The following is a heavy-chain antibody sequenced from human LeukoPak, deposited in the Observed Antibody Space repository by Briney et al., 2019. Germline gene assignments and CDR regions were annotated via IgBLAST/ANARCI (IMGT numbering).Heavy chain of an antibody. CDR2: IYTSGST. J-gene: IGHJ6*02. CDR1: GGSISSYY. Sequence: PSETLSLTCTVSGGSISSYYWSWIRQPAGKGLEWIGRIYTSGSTNYNPSLKSRVTMSVDTSKNQFSLKLSSVTAADTAVYYCARGCSSTSCHYYGMDVWGQGTTVTVSS. V-gene: IGHV4-4*07. CDR3: ARGCSSTSCHYYGMDV. D-gene: IGHD2-2*01.